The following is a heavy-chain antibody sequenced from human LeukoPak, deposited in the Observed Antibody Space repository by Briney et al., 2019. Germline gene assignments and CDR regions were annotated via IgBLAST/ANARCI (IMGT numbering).Heavy chain of an antibody. Sequence: GASVKVSCKASGYTFTSYYMHWVRQAPGQGLEWMGIINPSGGSTSYAQKFQGRVTMTRDTSTSTVYMELSSLRSEDTAVYYCAIVPRDSSGYYGYFDYWGQGTLVTVSS. J-gene: IGHJ4*02. D-gene: IGHD3-22*01. CDR1: GYTFTSYY. V-gene: IGHV1-46*01. CDR2: INPSGGST. CDR3: AIVPRDSSGYYGYFDY.